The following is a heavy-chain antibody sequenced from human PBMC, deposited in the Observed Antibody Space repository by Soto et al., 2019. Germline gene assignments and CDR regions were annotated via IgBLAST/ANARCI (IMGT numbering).Heavy chain of an antibody. V-gene: IGHV4-59*08. D-gene: IGHD6-13*01. J-gene: IGHJ3*02. CDR2: IYYSGST. Sequence: SETLSLTCTVSGDSISNYYWSWIRQPPGKGLEWIGYIYYSGSTNYNRSLKSRVTISVDTSKNQFSLKLSSVTAADTAVYYCARHLWVGSSWYLGAFDIWGQGTMVTVSS. CDR1: GDSISNYY. CDR3: ARHLWVGSSWYLGAFDI.